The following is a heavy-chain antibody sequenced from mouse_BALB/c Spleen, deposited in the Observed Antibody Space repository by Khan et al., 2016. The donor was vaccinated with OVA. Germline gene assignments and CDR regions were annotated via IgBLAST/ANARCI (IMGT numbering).Heavy chain of an antibody. CDR3: ASELGRYCGMDF. Sequence: EVQLQESGPGLVKPSQSLSLTCTVTGYSITRDYAWNWIRQFPGNKLEWMGYISNSGSTSYNPSLKSRISITRDTSKNQIFLQLNSVTTEDTAAYYCASELGRYCGMDFWCQGTSVTVCS. J-gene: IGHJ4*01. CDR2: ISNSGST. CDR1: GYSITRDYA. V-gene: IGHV3-2*02. D-gene: IGHD4-1*01.